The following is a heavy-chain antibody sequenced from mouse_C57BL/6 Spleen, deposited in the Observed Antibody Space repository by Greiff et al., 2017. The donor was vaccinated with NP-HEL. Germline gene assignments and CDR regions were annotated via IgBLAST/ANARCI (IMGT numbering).Heavy chain of an antibody. CDR2: INPYNGGT. J-gene: IGHJ3*01. CDR1: GYTFTDYY. Sequence: EVQLQQSGPVLVKPGASVKMSCKASGYTFTDYYMNWVKQSHGKSLEWIGVINPYNGGTSYNQKFKGKATLTVDKSSSTAYMELNSLTSEDSAVYYCARPGSSYEGFAYWGQGTLVTVSA. CDR3: ARPGSSYEGFAY. D-gene: IGHD1-1*01. V-gene: IGHV1-19*01.